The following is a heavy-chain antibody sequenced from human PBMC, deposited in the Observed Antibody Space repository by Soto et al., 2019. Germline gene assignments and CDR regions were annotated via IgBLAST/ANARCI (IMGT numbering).Heavy chain of an antibody. CDR1: GGSISSGDYY. CDR2: IYYSGST. D-gene: IGHD6-6*01. Sequence: SETLSLTCTVSGGSISSGDYYWSWIRQPPGKGLEWIGYIYYSGSTYYNPSLKSRVTISVDTSKNQFSLRLSSVTAADTAVYYCAGNIAARLRWWGFGGSDYYYGMDVWGQGTTVTVSS. V-gene: IGHV4-30-4*01. J-gene: IGHJ6*02. CDR3: AGNIAARLRWWGFGGSDYYYGMDV.